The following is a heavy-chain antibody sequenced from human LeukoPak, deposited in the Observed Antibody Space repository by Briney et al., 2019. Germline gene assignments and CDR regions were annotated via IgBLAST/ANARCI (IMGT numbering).Heavy chain of an antibody. CDR3: ARADVLRFSTPSYYFDH. D-gene: IGHD3-3*01. V-gene: IGHV4-59*08. J-gene: IGHJ4*02. CDR2: IYYSGST. Sequence: SETLSLTCIFSGGFHSSYYWSWLRQPPAKGLAGIGFIYYSGSTNYNPSLKSRVTISVDTSKNQFSLKLSSVTAADTAVYSCARADVLRFSTPSYYFDHWGQGTLVTVSS. CDR1: GGFHSSYY.